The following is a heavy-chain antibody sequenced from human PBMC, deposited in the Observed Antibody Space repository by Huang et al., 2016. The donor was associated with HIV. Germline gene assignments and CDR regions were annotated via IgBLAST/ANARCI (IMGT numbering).Heavy chain of an antibody. J-gene: IGHJ4*02. Sequence: EVHLVESGGGLVRPGRSLRFSCAASGFTFRSYWMNWVRQVPGRGLEWVANINLDGSERFYVDSVRGRFTISRDNANNSVSLQLNSLKAEDTGVYYCARGFQAKPGDYWGQGTLVTVSS. CDR1: GFTFRSYW. CDR2: INLDGSER. V-gene: IGHV3-7*01. CDR3: ARGFQAKPGDY.